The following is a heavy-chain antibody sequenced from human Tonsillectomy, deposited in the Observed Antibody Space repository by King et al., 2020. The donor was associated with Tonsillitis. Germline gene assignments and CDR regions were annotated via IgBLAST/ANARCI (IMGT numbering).Heavy chain of an antibody. V-gene: IGHV3-23*01. CDR3: AKEAEQWRLFGYFAMDV. CDR2: ISAGADET. CDR1: GFLFNRYG. D-gene: IGHD6-19*01. Sequence: QLQESGGGLVQRGGSLKVSCAASGFLFNRYGLSWFRQTPGKGLEWVSAISAGADETYYADTVKGRFTISRDNSRNTVYLQMNSLRVEDSAVYYCAKEAEQWRLFGYFAMDVWGQGTTVTVSS. J-gene: IGHJ6*02.